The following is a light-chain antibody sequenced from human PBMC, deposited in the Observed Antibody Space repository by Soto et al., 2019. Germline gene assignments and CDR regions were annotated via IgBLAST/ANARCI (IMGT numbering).Light chain of an antibody. CDR2: DAS. J-gene: IGKJ1*01. Sequence: GDTVTITCRASQSVSTWLAWYQQTPGKAPKLLMYDASTLESGAPARFSGSGSGTEFTLTISSLQPEDFATYHCQEYKTWTFGQGTKVYIK. CDR3: QEYKTWT. CDR1: QSVSTW. V-gene: IGKV1-5*01.